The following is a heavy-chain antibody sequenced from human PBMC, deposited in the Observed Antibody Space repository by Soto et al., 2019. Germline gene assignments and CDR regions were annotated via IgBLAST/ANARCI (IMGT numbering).Heavy chain of an antibody. CDR1: GGSISSGDYY. V-gene: IGHV4-30-4*01. CDR3: ARASPVVTDV. J-gene: IGHJ6*02. CDR2: IYYSGST. D-gene: IGHD5-18*01. Sequence: QVKLQESGPGLVKPSQTLSLTCTVSGGSISSGDYYWSWIRQPPGKGLEWIGYIYYSGSTYYNPPLXSXVXIXXDTSKNQFSLTLSSVTAADTAVYYCARASPVVTDVWGQGTTVTVSS.